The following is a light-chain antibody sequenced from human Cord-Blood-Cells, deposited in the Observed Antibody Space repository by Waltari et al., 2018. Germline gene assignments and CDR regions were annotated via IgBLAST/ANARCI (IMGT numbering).Light chain of an antibody. V-gene: IGLV2-23*01. CDR2: EGS. J-gene: IGLJ3*02. CDR1: SSDVGSYNF. Sequence: QSALTQPASVSGSPGQSITIPCTGTSSDVGSYNFVSWYQQHPGKAPKLMIYEGSKRPSGVSNRFSGSKSGNTASLTISGLQAEDEADYYCCSYAGSSTSWVFGGGTKLTVL. CDR3: CSYAGSSTSWV.